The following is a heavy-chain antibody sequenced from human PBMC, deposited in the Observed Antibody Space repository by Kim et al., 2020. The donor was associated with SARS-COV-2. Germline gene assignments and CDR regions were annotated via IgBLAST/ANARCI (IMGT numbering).Heavy chain of an antibody. D-gene: IGHD4-17*01. CDR3: ARVGERDYVSAFDI. J-gene: IGHJ3*02. Sequence: GGSLRLSCAASGFTFSSYAMHWVRQAPGKGLEWVAVISYDGSNKYYVDSVKGRFTISRDNSKNTLYLQMNSLRAEDTAVYYCARVGERDYVSAFDIWGQGTMVTVSS. CDR1: GFTFSSYA. V-gene: IGHV3-30*04. CDR2: ISYDGSNK.